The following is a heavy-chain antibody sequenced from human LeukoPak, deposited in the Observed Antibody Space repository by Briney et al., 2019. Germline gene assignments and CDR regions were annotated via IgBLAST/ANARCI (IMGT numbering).Heavy chain of an antibody. CDR2: ISSSSSYI. CDR3: ASNPTSYYFDY. V-gene: IGHV3-21*01. Sequence: PGGFLRLSCAASGFTFSSYSMNWVRQAPGKGLEWVSSISSSSSYIYYADSVKGQFTISRDNAKNSLYLQMNSLRAEDTAVYYCASNPTSYYFDYWGQGTLVTVSS. J-gene: IGHJ4*02. CDR1: GFTFSSYS.